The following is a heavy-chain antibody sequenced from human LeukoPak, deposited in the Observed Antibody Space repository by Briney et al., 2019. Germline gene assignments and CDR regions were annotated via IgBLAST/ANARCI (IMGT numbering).Heavy chain of an antibody. V-gene: IGHV3-23*01. CDR2: ISGSGGST. J-gene: IGHJ6*03. D-gene: IGHD1-26*01. CDR3: AKDPYSGSYYYYYMDV. CDR1: GFTFSSYA. Sequence: PGGSLRLSCAASGFTFSSYAMSWVRQAPGKGLEWVSAISGSGGSTYYADSVEGRFTISRDNSKNTLYLQMNSLRAEDTAVYYCAKDPYSGSYYYYYMDVWGKGTTVTVSS.